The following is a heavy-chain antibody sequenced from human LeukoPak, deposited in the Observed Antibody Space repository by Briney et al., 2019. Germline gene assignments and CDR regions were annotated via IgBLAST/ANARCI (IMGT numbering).Heavy chain of an antibody. CDR1: GFTFSSYA. Sequence: GGSLRLSCSASGFTFSSYAMHWVRQAPGKGLEYVSAISSNGGSTYYADPVKGRFTISRDNAKNTLYLQMNSLRVEDTAVYYCAKKYYFGSGTYPYDVFDIWGQGTMVTVSS. CDR3: AKKYYFGSGTYPYDVFDI. V-gene: IGHV3-64*04. D-gene: IGHD3-10*01. J-gene: IGHJ3*02. CDR2: ISSNGGST.